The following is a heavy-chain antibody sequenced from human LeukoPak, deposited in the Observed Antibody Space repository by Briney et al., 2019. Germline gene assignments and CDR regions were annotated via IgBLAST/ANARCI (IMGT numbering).Heavy chain of an antibody. V-gene: IGHV4-4*07. D-gene: IGHD3-10*01. CDR1: GGSISSYY. CDR3: ARGPTNRGTFDY. Sequence: SETLSLTCTVSGGSISSYYWSWIRQPAGKGLEWIGRIYTSGSTNYNPSLKSRVTMSVDTSKNQFSLKLSSVTAADTAVYYCARGPTNRGTFDYWGQEPWSPSPQ. CDR2: IYTSGST. J-gene: IGHJ4*01.